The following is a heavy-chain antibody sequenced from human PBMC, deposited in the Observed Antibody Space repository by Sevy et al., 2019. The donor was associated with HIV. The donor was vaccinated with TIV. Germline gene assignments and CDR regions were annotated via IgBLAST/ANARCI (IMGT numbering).Heavy chain of an antibody. CDR1: GFAFSSHA. CDR2: ISYEGSET. CDR3: ARDGGFSIKWYPLY. V-gene: IGHV3-30-3*01. Sequence: GGSLRLSCAASGFAFSSHAMHWVRQAPGKGPEWVATISYEGSETFYAASVEGRFTISRDNSKNMLSLQINSLRREDTAVYYCARDGGFSIKWYPLYWGHGTLVTVSS. J-gene: IGHJ4*01. D-gene: IGHD3-3*02.